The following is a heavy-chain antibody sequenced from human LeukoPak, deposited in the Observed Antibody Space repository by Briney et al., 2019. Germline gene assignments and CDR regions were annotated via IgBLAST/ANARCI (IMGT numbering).Heavy chain of an antibody. D-gene: IGHD1-26*01. J-gene: IGHJ4*02. CDR1: GFTFNTYW. CDR3: ARETAVGATIDY. Sequence: GGSLRLSCAASGFTFNTYWMHWVRQAPGKGLVWVSRINSDGSSTSYADSVKGRFTISRDNAKNTLYLQMNSLRAEDTAVYYCARETAVGATIDYWGQGTLVTVSS. CDR2: INSDGSST. V-gene: IGHV3-74*01.